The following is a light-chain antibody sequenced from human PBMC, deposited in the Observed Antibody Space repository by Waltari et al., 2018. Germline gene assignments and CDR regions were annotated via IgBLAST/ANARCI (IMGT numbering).Light chain of an antibody. CDR1: QSVSSY. Sequence: EIVLTQSPATLSLSPGERATISCRASQSVSSYLAWYQQKPGQAPRLLIYDASNRATCIPARFSGSGSGTDFTLTISSLEPEDFAVYYCQQRSNWPLFGQGTRLEIK. J-gene: IGKJ5*01. CDR3: QQRSNWPL. V-gene: IGKV3-11*01. CDR2: DAS.